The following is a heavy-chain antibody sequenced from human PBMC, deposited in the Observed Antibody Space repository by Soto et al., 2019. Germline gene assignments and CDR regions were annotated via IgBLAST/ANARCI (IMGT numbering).Heavy chain of an antibody. J-gene: IGHJ4*02. CDR2: IYYSGST. D-gene: IGHD1-26*01. CDR1: GGSISSYY. Sequence: QVQLQESGPGLVKPSETLSLTCTVSGGSISSYYWSWIRQPPGKGLEWIGYIYYSGSTNYNPSLKSRVTISVDTSKNQFSLKLSSVTAADTAVYYCASYKITPGRGHLDYWGQGTLVTVSS. CDR3: ASYKITPGRGHLDY. V-gene: IGHV4-59*01.